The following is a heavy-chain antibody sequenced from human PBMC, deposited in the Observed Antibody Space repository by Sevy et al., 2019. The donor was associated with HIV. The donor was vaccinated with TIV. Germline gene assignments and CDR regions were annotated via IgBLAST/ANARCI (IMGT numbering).Heavy chain of an antibody. CDR3: ARDHQGNWNYPY. Sequence: ASVKVSCKASGYTFTGYYMHWVRQAPGQGLEWMGWINPNSGGTNYAQKFQGRVTMTRDTSISTAYMELSRLRSDDTAVYYCARDHQGNWNYPYWGQGTLATVSS. D-gene: IGHD1-7*01. CDR2: INPNSGGT. CDR1: GYTFTGYY. V-gene: IGHV1-2*02. J-gene: IGHJ4*02.